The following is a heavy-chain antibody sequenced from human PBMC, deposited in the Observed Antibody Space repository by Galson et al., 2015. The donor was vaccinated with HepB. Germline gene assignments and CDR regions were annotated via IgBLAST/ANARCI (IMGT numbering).Heavy chain of an antibody. CDR1: GYTFTSYD. V-gene: IGHV1-8*01. D-gene: IGHD3-3*01. Sequence: SVKVSCKASGYTFTSYDINWVRQATGQGLEWMGWMNPNSGNTGYAQKFQGRVTMTRNTSISTAYMELSSLRSEDTAVYYCARGLEANYDFWSGYYYYYYGMDVWGQGTTVTVS. CDR3: ARGLEANYDFWSGYYYYYYGMDV. J-gene: IGHJ6*02. CDR2: MNPNSGNT.